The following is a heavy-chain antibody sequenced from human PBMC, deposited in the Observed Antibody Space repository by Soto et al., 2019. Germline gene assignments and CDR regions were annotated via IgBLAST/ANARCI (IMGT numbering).Heavy chain of an antibody. CDR3: SRAVGPFDY. V-gene: IGHV3-33*01. J-gene: IGHJ4*02. CDR1: GFTFSVYG. CDR2: IWNDGSNK. Sequence: QVQLVESGGGVVQPGRSLRLSCAASGFTFSVYGMHWVRQAPGKGLEWVAVIWNDGSNKYYGDSVKGRFTISRDNYKNRLYLHMNSLRADETAVYYCSRAVGPFDYWGQGTLVTFSS. D-gene: IGHD3-16*01.